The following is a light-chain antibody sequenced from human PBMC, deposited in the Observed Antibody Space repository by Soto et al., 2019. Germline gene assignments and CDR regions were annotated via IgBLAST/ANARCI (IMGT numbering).Light chain of an antibody. V-gene: IGKV3-20*01. CDR3: QQYGNSPLT. CDR1: QCVSSRY. J-gene: IGKJ1*01. CDR2: GAS. Sequence: EIVLTQSPGTLSLSPGERATLSCRASQCVSSRYLAWYQQKPGQAPRLLIYGASSRATGIPDRFSGSGSGTDFTLTISRLEPEDFAVYYCQQYGNSPLTFGQGTKVEIK.